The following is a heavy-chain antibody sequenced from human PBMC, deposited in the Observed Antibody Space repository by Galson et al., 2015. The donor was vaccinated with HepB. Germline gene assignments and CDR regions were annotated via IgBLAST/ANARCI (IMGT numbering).Heavy chain of an antibody. CDR2: IYYSGST. D-gene: IGHD6-13*01. Sequence: LSLTCAVSGGSISTYYWSWVRQPPGKGLEWIGNIYYSGSTDYNPSLKSRMTISVDTSKNQFSLKLSSVTAADTAVYYCARGSPYSSSWYHDAYDIWGQETMVTVSS. CDR1: GGSISTYY. V-gene: IGHV4-59*01. J-gene: IGHJ3*02. CDR3: ARGSPYSSSWYHDAYDI.